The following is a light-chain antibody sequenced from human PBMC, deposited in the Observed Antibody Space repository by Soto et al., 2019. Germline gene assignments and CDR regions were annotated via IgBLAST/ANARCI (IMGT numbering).Light chain of an antibody. CDR3: QQYDGSMYS. V-gene: IGKV3-20*01. CDR2: GAS. J-gene: IGKJ2*03. Sequence: EIVLTQSPGTLCLSPGERATLSCRASQSVSSSYLAWYQQKPGQAPRLLIYGASSRATGIPDRFSGSGSGTDFTLTISRLEPEDFAVYYCQQYDGSMYSFGQGTKLEFK. CDR1: QSVSSSY.